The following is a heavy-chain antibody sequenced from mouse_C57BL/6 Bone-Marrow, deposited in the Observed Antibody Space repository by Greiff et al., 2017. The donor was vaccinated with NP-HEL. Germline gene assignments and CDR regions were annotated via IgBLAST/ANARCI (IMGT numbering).Heavy chain of an antibody. D-gene: IGHD2-4*01. V-gene: IGHV1-15*01. J-gene: IGHJ1*03. Sequence: QVQLQQSGAELVRPGASVTLSCKASGYTFTDYEMHWVKQTPVHGLEWIGAIDPETGGTAYNQKFKGKAILTADKSSSTAYMELRSLTSEDSAVYYGTRRDDYDVDWYFDVWGTGTTVTVSS. CDR2: IDPETGGT. CDR1: GYTFTDYE. CDR3: TRRDDYDVDWYFDV.